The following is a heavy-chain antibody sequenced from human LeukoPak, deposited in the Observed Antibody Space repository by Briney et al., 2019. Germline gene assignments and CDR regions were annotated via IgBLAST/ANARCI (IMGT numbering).Heavy chain of an antibody. V-gene: IGHV3-23*01. D-gene: IGHD4-17*01. J-gene: IGHJ4*02. CDR3: AKLRDGDPVGYFDY. CDR1: GFTFSSYA. CDR2: ISGSGGST. Sequence: PGGSLRLSCAASGFTFSSYAMSWVRQAPGKGLEWVSAISGSGGSTYYADSVKGRSTISRDNSKNTLYLQMSSLRAEDTAVYYCAKLRDGDPVGYFDYWGQGTLVTVSS.